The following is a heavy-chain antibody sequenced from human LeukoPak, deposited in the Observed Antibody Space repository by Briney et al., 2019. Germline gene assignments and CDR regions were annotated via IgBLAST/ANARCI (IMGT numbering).Heavy chain of an antibody. CDR3: ARSVVAGSGNFDY. D-gene: IGHD6-19*01. CDR2: INPNSGGT. CDR1: GYTFTGYY. Sequence: ASVKVSCKASGYTFTGYYMHWVRQAPGQGLERMGWINPNSGGTKTAQTFQGRVTMTRDTSISTAYVELSRLRSDDTAVYFCARSVVAGSGNFDYWGQGTLVTVSS. J-gene: IGHJ4*02. V-gene: IGHV1-2*02.